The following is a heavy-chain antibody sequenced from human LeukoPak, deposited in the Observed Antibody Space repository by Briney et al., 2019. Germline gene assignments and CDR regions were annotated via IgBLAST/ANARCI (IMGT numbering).Heavy chain of an antibody. V-gene: IGHV3-15*01. CDR3: TTWSSQFDY. CDR1: GFTFSDVW. D-gene: IGHD6-6*01. CDR2: IQSKTDGGTT. Sequence: GGFLRLSCAASGFTFSDVWMTWVRQAPGKGLECVGFIQSKTDGGTTDSATPVKGRFTVSRDDSKNTLYLQMNSLRTEDTAVYHCTTWSSQFDYWGQGTLVTVSS. J-gene: IGHJ4*02.